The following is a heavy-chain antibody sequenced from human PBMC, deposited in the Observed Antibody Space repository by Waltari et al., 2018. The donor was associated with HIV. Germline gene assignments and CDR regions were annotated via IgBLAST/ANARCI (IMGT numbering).Heavy chain of an antibody. CDR1: GFVFGSHW. CDR3: VKDVTVTHYGDYYSGLDV. D-gene: IGHD4-17*01. J-gene: IGHJ6*02. Sequence: VESGGIAVQPGGSLRLSCTASGFVFGSHWMHWVRQSPGKGLFWVERIERDGIVRKYADTVKGRFTVSRDNINNKMFLEMKSLRVEDSGIYYCVKDVTVTHYGDYYSGLDVWGQGTTVTV. V-gene: IGHV3-74*03. CDR2: IERDGIVR.